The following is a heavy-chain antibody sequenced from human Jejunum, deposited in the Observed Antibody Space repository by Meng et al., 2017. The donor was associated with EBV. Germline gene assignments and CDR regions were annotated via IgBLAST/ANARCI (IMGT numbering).Heavy chain of an antibody. CDR3: ARDERLGPYYFEY. CDR1: GYTFTTYG. D-gene: IGHD1-1*01. CDR2: INTGNGDT. Sequence: VQRVESGGEVKKPGASVKISCRASGYTFTTYGIHWLRQAPGERLELMGWINTGNGDTLYAQKFRGRVTITRDTSANTVYMDLSSLLSEDTAMYYCARDERLGPYYFEYWGQGTLVTVSS. V-gene: IGHV1-3*04. J-gene: IGHJ4*02.